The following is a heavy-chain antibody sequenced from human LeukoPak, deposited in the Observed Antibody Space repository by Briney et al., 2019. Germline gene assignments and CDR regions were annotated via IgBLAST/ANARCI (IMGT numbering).Heavy chain of an antibody. CDR1: GGSISISY. D-gene: IGHD1-26*01. Sequence: SETLSLTCTVSGGSISISYWSWIRQPAGKGLDWIGRFSISGTTNYNPSLRSRVSISVDKSKNQFSLNLSSVTAADTAVYYCARLEGSGATDYWGQGTLVTVSS. CDR3: ARLEGSGATDY. V-gene: IGHV4-4*07. CDR2: FSISGTT. J-gene: IGHJ4*02.